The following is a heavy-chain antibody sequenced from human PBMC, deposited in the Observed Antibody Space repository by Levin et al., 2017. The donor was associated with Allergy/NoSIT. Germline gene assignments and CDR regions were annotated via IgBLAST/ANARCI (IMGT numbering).Heavy chain of an antibody. V-gene: IGHV3-7*01. CDR3: ARDEGAGTFNLY. D-gene: IGHD1-20*01. Sequence: LGESLKISCVASGFTFNNYCMSWVRQAPGKGLEWVAAIKKDGTEKYNVDSVKGRFTISRDNAKNSLYLQMNSLRVEETALYYCARDEGAGTFNLYWGQGNLVTVSS. J-gene: IGHJ4*02. CDR1: GFTFNNYC. CDR2: IKKDGTEK.